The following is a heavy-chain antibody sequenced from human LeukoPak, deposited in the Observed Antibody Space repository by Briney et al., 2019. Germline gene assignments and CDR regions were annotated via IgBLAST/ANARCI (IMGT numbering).Heavy chain of an antibody. CDR2: INHTGGT. V-gene: IGHV4-34*01. J-gene: IGHJ4*02. Sequence: SETLSLTCAVYGESFSGYYWNWIRQPPGKGLEWIGEINHTGGTNYNPSLKSRVTISADTSKNQFSLNLSSVTAADAAVYYCVRQRVVGFYDPFDFWGQGTLVTVSS. D-gene: IGHD2/OR15-2a*01. CDR3: VRQRVVGFYDPFDF. CDR1: GESFSGYY.